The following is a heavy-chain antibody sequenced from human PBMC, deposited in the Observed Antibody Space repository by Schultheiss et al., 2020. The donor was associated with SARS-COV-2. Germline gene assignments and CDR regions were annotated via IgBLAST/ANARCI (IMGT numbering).Heavy chain of an antibody. CDR2: IYPDDSDT. J-gene: IGHJ4*02. Sequence: GGSLRLSCKGSGYSFTSYWIGWVRQMPGKGLEWMGIIYPDDSDTRYSPSFQGQVTISADKSISTAYLQWSSLKASDTAMYYCACDSSGWYDNWGPGTLVTVSS. D-gene: IGHD6-19*01. CDR1: GYSFTSYW. CDR3: ACDSSGWYDN. V-gene: IGHV5-51*01.